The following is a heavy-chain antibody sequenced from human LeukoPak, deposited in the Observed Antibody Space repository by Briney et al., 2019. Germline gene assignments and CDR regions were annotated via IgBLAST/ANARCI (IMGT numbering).Heavy chain of an antibody. Sequence: GGSLRLSCAASGFTFSSYAMSWVRQAPGKGLEWVSYISASTSSIYYANSVKGRLTTSRDNSRNTLYLQMGSLRAEDMAVYYCARRPVSSLYYFDYWGQGALVTVSS. D-gene: IGHD2/OR15-2a*01. V-gene: IGHV3-48*01. CDR1: GFTFSSYA. CDR2: ISASTSSI. CDR3: ARRPVSSLYYFDY. J-gene: IGHJ4*02.